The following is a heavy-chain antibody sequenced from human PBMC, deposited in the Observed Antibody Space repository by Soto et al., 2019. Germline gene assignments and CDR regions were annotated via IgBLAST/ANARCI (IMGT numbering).Heavy chain of an antibody. Sequence: QVQLVQSGAEVKKPGASVKVSCEASGYIFTDYFIHWVRQAPGQGLEWMGWINTHRGYTKFAPRFQGRVTMTGNTSTSTAYMELTSLRPDDTAVYFCARDGLTVQYAFDLWGQGTMVIVSS. CDR1: GYIFTDYF. CDR3: ARDGLTVQYAFDL. D-gene: IGHD3-9*01. CDR2: INTHRGYT. V-gene: IGHV1-2*02. J-gene: IGHJ3*01.